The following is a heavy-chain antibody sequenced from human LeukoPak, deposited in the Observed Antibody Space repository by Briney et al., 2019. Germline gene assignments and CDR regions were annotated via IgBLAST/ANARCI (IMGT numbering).Heavy chain of an antibody. CDR1: GFTFSTYA. Sequence: GGSLRLSCAASGFTFSTYAVSWVRQAPGKGLEWVSTISGSGANTYYADSVRGRFTISRDNSKNTLYLHMNSLRAEDTAVYYCAKGSLGSWYYFDYWGQGTLVTVSS. CDR2: ISGSGANT. J-gene: IGHJ4*02. V-gene: IGHV3-23*01. D-gene: IGHD6-13*01. CDR3: AKGSLGSWYYFDY.